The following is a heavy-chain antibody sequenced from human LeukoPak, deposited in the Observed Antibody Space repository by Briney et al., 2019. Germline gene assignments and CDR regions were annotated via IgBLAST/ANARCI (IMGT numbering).Heavy chain of an antibody. V-gene: IGHV3-30-3*01. Sequence: QTGGSLRLSCAASGFTFSSYAMHWVRQAPGKGLEWVAVISYDGSNKYYADSVKGRFTISRDNSKNTLYLQMNSLRAEDTAVYYCARGMGYILTGYYTRREYYFDYWGQGTLVTVSS. CDR1: GFTFSSYA. D-gene: IGHD3-9*01. J-gene: IGHJ4*02. CDR3: ARGMGYILTGYYTRREYYFDY. CDR2: ISYDGSNK.